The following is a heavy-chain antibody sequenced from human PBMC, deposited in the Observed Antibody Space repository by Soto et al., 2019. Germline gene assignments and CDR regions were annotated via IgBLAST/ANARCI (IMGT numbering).Heavy chain of an antibody. CDR1: GYTFTSYG. CDR3: ARDPSLSASNTSRPDY. Sequence: ASVKVSCKASGYTFTSYGISWVRQAPGQGLEWMGWISAYNGNTNYAQKLQGRVTMTTDTSTSTAYMELRSLRSDDTAVYYCARDPSLSASNTSRPDYWGQGTLVTVSS. V-gene: IGHV1-18*01. CDR2: ISAYNGNT. D-gene: IGHD2-2*01. J-gene: IGHJ4*02.